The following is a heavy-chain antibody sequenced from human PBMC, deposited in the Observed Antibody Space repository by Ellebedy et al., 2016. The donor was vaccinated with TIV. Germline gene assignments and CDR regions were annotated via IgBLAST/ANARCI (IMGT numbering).Heavy chain of an antibody. CDR1: GFTFSDYY. Sequence: GGSLRLSCAASGFTFSDYYMSWIRQAPGKGLEWISYISSNGTTIYYADSVKGRFTISRDNAKNTLYLQRNSLRAEDTAVYYCARAPSHDTVTGYLDYWGQGTPVTVSS. CDR3: ARAPSHDTVTGYLDY. D-gene: IGHD3-9*01. J-gene: IGHJ4*02. CDR2: ISSNGTTI. V-gene: IGHV3-11*01.